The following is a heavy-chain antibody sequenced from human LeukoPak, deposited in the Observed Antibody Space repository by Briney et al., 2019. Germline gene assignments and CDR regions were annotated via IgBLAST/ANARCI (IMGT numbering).Heavy chain of an antibody. J-gene: IGHJ4*02. Sequence: SETLSLTCTVSGDSISNYYWSWLRQPAGKGLEWIGRIYTSGNTNYNPSLKSRVTMSVDTSKNQFSLKLSSVTAADTAVYYCARDHYDFWSAYHDYWGQGTLVTVSS. CDR3: ARDHYDFWSAYHDY. D-gene: IGHD3-3*01. CDR2: IYTSGNT. CDR1: GDSISNYY. V-gene: IGHV4-4*07.